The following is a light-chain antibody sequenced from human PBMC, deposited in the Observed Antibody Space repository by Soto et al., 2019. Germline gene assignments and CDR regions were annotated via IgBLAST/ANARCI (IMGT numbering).Light chain of an antibody. J-gene: IGLJ3*02. CDR3: ETWNSNTRV. V-gene: IGLV4-60*03. Sequence: QLVLTQSSSASASLGSSVNLTCTLSSGHRSYIIAWHQQQPGKAPRFLMRLESSGSQNKGSGVPDRFSGSSSGAARYLTISNLQSEDEADYYSETWNSNTRVFGGGTKLTVL. CDR2: LESSGSQ. CDR1: SGHRSYI.